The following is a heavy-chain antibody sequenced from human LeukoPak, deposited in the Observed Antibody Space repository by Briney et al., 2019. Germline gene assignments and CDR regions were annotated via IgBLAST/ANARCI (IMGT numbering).Heavy chain of an antibody. CDR3: ARVRTPTTVYHYGPGSQNYYFFDL. CDR2: IFYTGST. D-gene: IGHD3-10*01. Sequence: PSETLSLTCTVSGGSISGYYWNWVRQSPGKGLEWIGYIFYTGSTTYNPSLKNRITISVDTSKNQFSLKLSSVTAADTALYYCARVRTPTTVYHYGPGSQNYYFFDLWGQGSLVTVSS. V-gene: IGHV4-59*01. J-gene: IGHJ4*02. CDR1: GGSISGYY.